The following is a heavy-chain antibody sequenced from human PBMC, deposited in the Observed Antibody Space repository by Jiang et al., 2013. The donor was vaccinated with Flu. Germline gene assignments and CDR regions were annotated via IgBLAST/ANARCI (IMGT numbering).Heavy chain of an antibody. J-gene: IGHJ4*02. CDR2: GSEK. V-gene: IGHV3-7*01. CDR3: ARVPVAAAGIDY. Sequence: GSEKYYVDSVKGRFTISRDNAKNSLYLQMNSLRAEDTAVYYCARVPVAAAGIDYWGQGTLVTVSS. D-gene: IGHD6-13*01.